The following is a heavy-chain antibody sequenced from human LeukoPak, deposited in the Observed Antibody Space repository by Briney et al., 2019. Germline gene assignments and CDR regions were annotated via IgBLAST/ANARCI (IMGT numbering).Heavy chain of an antibody. J-gene: IGHJ3*02. V-gene: IGHV1-69*06. D-gene: IGHD3-22*01. CDR3: ARLSYYYDSSGYYQKDAFDI. Sequence: SVKVSCKASGGTFSSYAISWVRQAPGQGLEWMGGIIPIFGTANYAQKFQGRVTITADKSTSTAYMELSSLRSEDTAVYYCARLSYYYDSSGYYQKDAFDIWGQGTMVTVSS. CDR1: GGTFSSYA. CDR2: IIPIFGTA.